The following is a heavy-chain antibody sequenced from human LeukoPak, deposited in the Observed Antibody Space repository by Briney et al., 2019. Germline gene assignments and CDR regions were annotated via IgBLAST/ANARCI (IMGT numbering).Heavy chain of an antibody. CDR1: GFTFDDYA. J-gene: IGHJ6*04. CDR3: AKGTYYDFWSGYFDV. Sequence: GGSLRLSCAASGFTFDDYAMHWVRQAPGKGLEWVSGISWNSGNIGYADSVKGRFTISRDNANNSLYLQMNSLRAEDMALDYCAKGTYYDFWSGYFDVWGKGTTVTVSS. D-gene: IGHD3-3*01. V-gene: IGHV3-9*03. CDR2: ISWNSGNI.